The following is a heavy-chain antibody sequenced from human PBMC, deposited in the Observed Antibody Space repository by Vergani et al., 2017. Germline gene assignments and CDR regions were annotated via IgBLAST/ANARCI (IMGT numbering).Heavy chain of an antibody. CDR2: ISSSSSYR. CDR3: ARAPTYYYDSSGYLGY. CDR1: GFTFSSYS. J-gene: IGHJ4*02. D-gene: IGHD3-22*01. V-gene: IGHV3-21*01. Sequence: EVQLVESGGGLVKPGGSLRLSCAASGFTFSSYSTNWVRQAPGKGLEWVSSISSSSSYRYYADSVKGRFTISRDNAKNSLYLQMNSLRAEDTAVYYCARAPTYYYDSSGYLGYWGQGTLVTVSS.